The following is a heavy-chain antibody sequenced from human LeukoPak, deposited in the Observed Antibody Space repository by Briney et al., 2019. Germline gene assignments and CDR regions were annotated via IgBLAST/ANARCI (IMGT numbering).Heavy chain of an antibody. D-gene: IGHD3-10*01. J-gene: IGHJ4*02. CDR3: ARDGAGRRFFDY. CDR2: IYSGGGT. V-gene: IGHV3-53*01. CDR1: GFTVSSNY. Sequence: GGSLRLSCAASGFTVSSNYMSWVRQAPGKGLEWVSVIYSGGGTYYADSVKGRFTISRDNSKNTLYLQMNSLRAEDTAVYYCARDGAGRRFFDYWGQGTLVTVSS.